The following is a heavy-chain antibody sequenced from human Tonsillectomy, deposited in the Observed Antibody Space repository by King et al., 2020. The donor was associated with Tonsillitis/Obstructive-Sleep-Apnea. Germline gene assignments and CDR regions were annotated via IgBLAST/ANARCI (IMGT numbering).Heavy chain of an antibody. Sequence: VQLQQWGAGLLKPSETLSLTCAVYGGSFSGYYWSWIRQPPGKGLEWIGEINHSGSTNYNPSLKSRVTISVDTSKNQFSLKLSSVTAADTAVYYCASLAYCGGDCLGWFDPWGQGTLVTVSS. D-gene: IGHD2-21*01. J-gene: IGHJ5*02. CDR2: INHSGST. CDR1: GGSFSGYY. V-gene: IGHV4-34*01. CDR3: ASLAYCGGDCLGWFDP.